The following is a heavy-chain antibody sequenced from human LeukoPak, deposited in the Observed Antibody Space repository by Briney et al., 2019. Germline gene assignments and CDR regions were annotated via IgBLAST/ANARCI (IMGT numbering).Heavy chain of an antibody. V-gene: IGHV4-4*07. Sequence: PSETLSLTCTVSGGSISSYYWSWIRQPAGKGLEWIGRIYTSGSTNYNPSLKSRVTMSVDTSKNQFSLKLSSVTAADTAVYYCARAPPKNYDFWSGYHPFDYWGQGTLATVSS. J-gene: IGHJ4*02. CDR3: ARAPPKNYDFWSGYHPFDY. CDR2: IYTSGST. D-gene: IGHD3-3*01. CDR1: GGSISSYY.